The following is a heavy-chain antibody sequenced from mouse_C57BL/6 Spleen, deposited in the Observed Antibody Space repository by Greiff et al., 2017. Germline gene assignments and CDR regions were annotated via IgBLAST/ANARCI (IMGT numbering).Heavy chain of an antibody. Sequence: VQLKESGAELVRPGASVKLSCTASGFNIKDDYMHWVKQRPEQGLEWIGWIDPENGDTEYASKFQGKATIAADPSSNTAYLQLSSLTSEDTAVYYCTAGGAYSTDYWGQGTTLTVSS. CDR3: TAGGAYSTDY. D-gene: IGHD2-5*01. J-gene: IGHJ2*01. V-gene: IGHV14-4*01. CDR1: GFNIKDDY. CDR2: IDPENGDT.